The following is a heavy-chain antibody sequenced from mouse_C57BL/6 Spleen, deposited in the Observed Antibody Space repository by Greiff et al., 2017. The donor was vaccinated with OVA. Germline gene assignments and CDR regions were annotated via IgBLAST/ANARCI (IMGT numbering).Heavy chain of an antibody. D-gene: IGHD6-2*01. CDR2: IDPGNGDT. CDR3: TTGESYFDY. CDR1: GFNIKDDY. J-gene: IGHJ2*01. V-gene: IGHV14-4*01. Sequence: EVQLQQSGAELVRPGASVKLSCTASGFNIKDDYMHWVKQRPEQGLEWIGWIDPGNGDTEYASKFQGKATITADTSSNTAYLQLSSLTSEDTAVYYCTTGESYFDYWGQGTTLTVSS.